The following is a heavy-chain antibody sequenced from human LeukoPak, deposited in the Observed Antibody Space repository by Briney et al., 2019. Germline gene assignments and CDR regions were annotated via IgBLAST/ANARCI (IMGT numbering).Heavy chain of an antibody. V-gene: IGHV3-33*05. Sequence: TGGSLRLSCAASGFTFSNYGMHWVRQAPGKGLEWVAVISYDGSNKYYADSVKGRFTISRDNSKNTLYLQMNSLRAEDTAVYYCAGSPTVDAAFDIWGQGTMVTVSS. D-gene: IGHD4-23*01. CDR3: AGSPTVDAAFDI. CDR2: ISYDGSNK. CDR1: GFTFSNYG. J-gene: IGHJ3*02.